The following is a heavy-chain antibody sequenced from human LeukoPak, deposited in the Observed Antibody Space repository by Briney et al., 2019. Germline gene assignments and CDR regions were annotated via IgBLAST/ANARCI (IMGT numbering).Heavy chain of an antibody. D-gene: IGHD4-17*01. J-gene: IGHJ4*02. CDR3: ARLDFGDSIDY. V-gene: IGHV3-21*01. CDR2: ITSSSSYI. Sequence: PGGSLRLSCAASGFTFSSYSMNWVRQAPGKGLEWVSSITSSSSYIYYADSVKGRFTISRDNAKNTLYLQMNSLGAEDTSLYFCARLDFGDSIDYWGQGALVTVSS. CDR1: GFTFSSYS.